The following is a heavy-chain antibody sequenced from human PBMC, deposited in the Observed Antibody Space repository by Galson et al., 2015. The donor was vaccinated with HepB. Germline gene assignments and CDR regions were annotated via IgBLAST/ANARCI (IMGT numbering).Heavy chain of an antibody. D-gene: IGHD6-13*01. J-gene: IGHJ6*02. CDR3: ARHPSSSSWYGRSDYYYGMDV. CDR1: GGSFSGYY. CDR2: IYYSGST. Sequence: SETLSLTCAVYGGSFSGYYWSWIRQPPGKGLEWIGYIYYSGSTNYNPSLKSRVTISVDTSKNQFSLKLSSVTAADTAVYYCARHPSSSSWYGRSDYYYGMDVWGQGTTVTVSS. V-gene: IGHV4-59*08.